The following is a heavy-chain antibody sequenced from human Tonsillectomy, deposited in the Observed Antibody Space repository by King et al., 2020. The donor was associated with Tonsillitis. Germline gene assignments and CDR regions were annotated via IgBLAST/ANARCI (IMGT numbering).Heavy chain of an antibody. CDR1: GGSISRYY. D-gene: IGHD3-3*01. Sequence: QLQESGPGLVKPSETLSLTCIVSGGSISRYYWSWFRQSPGKGLDWIGYIDYSGSTNYNPSLKSRVTISVDTSKNQFSLKVGSVTAADTAVYYCARDFGDFWSGNWFDPWGQGTLVTVSS. CDR3: ARDFGDFWSGNWFDP. V-gene: IGHV4-59*01. J-gene: IGHJ5*02. CDR2: IDYSGST.